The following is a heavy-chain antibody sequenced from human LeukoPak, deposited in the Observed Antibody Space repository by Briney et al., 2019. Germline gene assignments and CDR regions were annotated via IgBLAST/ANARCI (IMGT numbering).Heavy chain of an antibody. CDR2: TYYSGST. J-gene: IGHJ4*02. CDR1: GGSISSSSYY. Sequence: PSETLSLTCTVSGGSISSSSYYWGWIRQPPGKGLEWIGSTYYSGSTYYNPSLKSRVTISVDTSKNQFSLKLSSVTAADTAVYYCARVFGGYSYGTFDYWGQGTLVTVSS. D-gene: IGHD5-18*01. CDR3: ARVFGGYSYGTFDY. V-gene: IGHV4-39*01.